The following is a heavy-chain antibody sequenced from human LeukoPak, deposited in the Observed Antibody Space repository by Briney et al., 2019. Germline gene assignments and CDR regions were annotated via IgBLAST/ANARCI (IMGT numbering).Heavy chain of an antibody. V-gene: IGHV4-61*08. CDR2: IYYSGST. J-gene: IGHJ5*02. D-gene: IGHD6-19*01. CDR1: GGSISSGDYY. Sequence: PSETVSLTCTVSGGSISSGDYYWSWIRQPPGKGLEWIGYIYYSGSTNYNPSLKSRVTISVDTSKNQFSLKLSSVTAADTAVYYCARGRVAGPGWFDPWGQGTLVTVSS. CDR3: ARGRVAGPGWFDP.